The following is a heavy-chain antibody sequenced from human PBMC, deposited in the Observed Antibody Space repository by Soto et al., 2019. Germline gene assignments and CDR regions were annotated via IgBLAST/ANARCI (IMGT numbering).Heavy chain of an antibody. CDR1: GGSVNSGSYP. V-gene: IGHV4-61*01. Sequence: SETLSLTCTVIGGSVNSGSYPWSWIRQPPGKGLEWIGYIYHSGSTKYNPSLRGRVTISLDTSKNQFSLKLTSVTAADTAVYFCATTVTGAETNRAVWLDLRGHATPVTVYS. J-gene: IGHJ5*02. D-gene: IGHD6-19*01. CDR3: ATTVTGAETNRAVWLDL. CDR2: IYHSGST.